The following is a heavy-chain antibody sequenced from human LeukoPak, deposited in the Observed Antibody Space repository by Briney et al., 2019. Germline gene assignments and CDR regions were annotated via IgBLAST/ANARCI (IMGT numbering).Heavy chain of an antibody. CDR3: AQDRTVSYSGDYFFDS. D-gene: IGHD1-26*01. J-gene: IGHJ4*02. CDR2: ISCDGSNE. V-gene: IGHV3-30*18. Sequence: GGSLRLSCAASGFTFSNYGMHWVRQAPGKGLEWVAVISCDGSNEYYADSVKGRFTISRDISKNTLYLQMSSLRAEDTAVYYCAQDRTVSYSGDYFFDSWGQGTLVTVSS. CDR1: GFTFSNYG.